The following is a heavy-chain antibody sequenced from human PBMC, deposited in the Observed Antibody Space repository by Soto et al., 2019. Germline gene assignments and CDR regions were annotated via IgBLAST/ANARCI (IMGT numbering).Heavy chain of an antibody. V-gene: IGHV3-21*01. D-gene: IGHD6-13*01. CDR1: GFTFSSYS. Sequence: GGSLRLSCAASGFTFSSYSMNWVRQAPGKGLEWVSSISSSSSYIYYADSVKGRFTISRDNAKNSLYLQMNSLRAEDTAVYYCARDQGSSWSLYYYYYMDVWGKGTTVTSP. CDR2: ISSSSSYI. CDR3: ARDQGSSWSLYYYYYMDV. J-gene: IGHJ6*03.